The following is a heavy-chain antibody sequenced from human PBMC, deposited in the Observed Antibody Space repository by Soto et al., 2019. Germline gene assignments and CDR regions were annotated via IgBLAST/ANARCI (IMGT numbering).Heavy chain of an antibody. Sequence: GASVKVSCKASGYTFTSYYMHWVRQAHGKGREWMGIINPSGGSTSYAQKFQGRVTMTRDTSTSTVYMELSSLRSEDTAVYYCARGSSYYDSSSEIYYYYGMDVWGQGTTVTVSS. V-gene: IGHV1-46*01. J-gene: IGHJ6*02. D-gene: IGHD3-22*01. CDR1: GYTFTSYY. CDR2: INPSGGST. CDR3: ARGSSYYDSSSEIYYYYGMDV.